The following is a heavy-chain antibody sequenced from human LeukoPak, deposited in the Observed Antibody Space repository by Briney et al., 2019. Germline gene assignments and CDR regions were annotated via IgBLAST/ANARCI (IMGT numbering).Heavy chain of an antibody. CDR3: ASGEDAAFDI. Sequence: SETLSLTCTVSGGSISSYYWSWIRQPPGKGLEWIGYIYYSGSTNYNPSLKSRVTISVDTSKNKFSLTLSSVTAADTAVYYCASGEDAAFDIWGQGTMVTVSS. CDR2: IYYSGST. J-gene: IGHJ3*02. D-gene: IGHD3-10*01. CDR1: GGSISSYY. V-gene: IGHV4-59*01.